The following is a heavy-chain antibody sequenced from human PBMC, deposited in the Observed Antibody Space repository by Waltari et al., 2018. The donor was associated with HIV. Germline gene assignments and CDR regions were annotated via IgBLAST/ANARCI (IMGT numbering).Heavy chain of an antibody. CDR1: GFPFSSYI. J-gene: IGHJ4*02. Sequence: EVQLVESGGGLVKPGGSLRLSCAASGFPFSSYIMHWVRQAPGKGLEWVSSISSSSTFIYYADSVKGRFTISRDNAKNSLYLQMNSLRAEDTAVYYCARDRQGTVTKDFDYWGQGTLVTVSS. CDR3: ARDRQGTVTKDFDY. D-gene: IGHD4-17*01. CDR2: ISSSSTFI. V-gene: IGHV3-21*01.